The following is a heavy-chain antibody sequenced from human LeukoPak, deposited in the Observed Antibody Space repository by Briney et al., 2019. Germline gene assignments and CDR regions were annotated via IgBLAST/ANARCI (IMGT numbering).Heavy chain of an antibody. D-gene: IGHD3-10*01. CDR1: GYTFTSYG. J-gene: IGHJ5*02. Sequence: ASVKVSCTASGYTFTSYGISWVRQAPGQGLEWMGWISAYNGNTNYAQKLQGRVTMTTDTSTSTAYMELRSLRSDDTAVYYCARVLWFGEFVYNWFDPWGQGTLVTVSS. CDR3: ARVLWFGEFVYNWFDP. CDR2: ISAYNGNT. V-gene: IGHV1-18*01.